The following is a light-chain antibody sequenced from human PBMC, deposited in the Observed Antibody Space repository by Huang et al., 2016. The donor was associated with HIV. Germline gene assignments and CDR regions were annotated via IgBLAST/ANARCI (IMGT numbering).Light chain of an antibody. V-gene: IGKV4-1*01. J-gene: IGKJ1*01. CDR3: QQYYSTPWT. CDR1: QSVLYSSNNKNY. Sequence: DIVMTQSPDSLAVSLGERATINCKSSQSVLYSSNNKNYLALYQQKPGQHPKLLIYWASTRESGVPDRFSGSGSGTDFTLTISSLQAEDVAVYYCQQYYSTPWTFGQGTKVEIK. CDR2: WAS.